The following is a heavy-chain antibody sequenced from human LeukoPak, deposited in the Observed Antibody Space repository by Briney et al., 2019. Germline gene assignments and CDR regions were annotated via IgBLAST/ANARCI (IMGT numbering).Heavy chain of an antibody. J-gene: IGHJ4*02. V-gene: IGHV4-39*01. CDR1: GGSISSYY. Sequence: SETLSLTCTVSGGSISSYYWGWIRQPPGKGLEWIGSIYYSGSTYYNPSLKSRVTISVDTSKNQFSLKLSSVTAADTAVYYCARLNPGIAAAGGFSWGQGTLVTVSS. CDR3: ARLNPGIAAAGGFS. D-gene: IGHD6-13*01. CDR2: IYYSGST.